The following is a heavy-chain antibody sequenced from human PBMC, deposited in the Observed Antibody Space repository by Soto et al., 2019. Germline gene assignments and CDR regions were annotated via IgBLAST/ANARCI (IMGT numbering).Heavy chain of an antibody. CDR3: AKDRGAGSSSSGGYYGMDV. CDR1: GFTFSSYA. D-gene: IGHD6-6*01. V-gene: IGHV3-9*01. CDR2: ISWNSGSI. Sequence: GGSLRLSCAASGFTFSSYAMSWVRQAPGKGLEWVSGISWNSGSIGYADSVKGRFTISRDNAKNSLYLQMNSLRAEDTALYYCAKDRGAGSSSSGGYYGMDVWGQGTTVTVSS. J-gene: IGHJ6*02.